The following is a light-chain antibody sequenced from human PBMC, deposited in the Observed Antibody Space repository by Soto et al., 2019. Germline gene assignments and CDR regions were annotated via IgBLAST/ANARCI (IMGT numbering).Light chain of an antibody. Sequence: QSALTQPPSVSGTPGQRVIISCSGSRSNIGSNSVNWYQQLPGTAPKLLIYINDQRPSGVPDRFSGSTSGTSVSLAISGLXSEDEADYYCASWDDRLKGYVFGTGTKVTVL. J-gene: IGLJ1*01. CDR1: RSNIGSNS. V-gene: IGLV1-44*01. CDR2: IND. CDR3: ASWDDRLKGYV.